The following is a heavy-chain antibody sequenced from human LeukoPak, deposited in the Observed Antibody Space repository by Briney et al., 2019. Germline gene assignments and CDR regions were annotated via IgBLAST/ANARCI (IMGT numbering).Heavy chain of an antibody. D-gene: IGHD1-14*01. CDR1: GYNFTRYW. J-gene: IGHJ3*02. CDR2: IYPGDSDT. V-gene: IGHV5-51*01. CDR3: ARGTSDAFDI. Sequence: GGALQISCKGSGYNFTRYWIGGVRQMTGKGLEWMGIIYPGDSDTRYRPSFQGQVTISADKSISTAYLQWSSLKASDTAMYYCARGTSDAFDIWGQGTMVTVSS.